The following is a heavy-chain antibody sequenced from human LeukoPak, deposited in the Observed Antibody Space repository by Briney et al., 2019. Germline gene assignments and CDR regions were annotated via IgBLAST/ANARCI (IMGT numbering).Heavy chain of an antibody. CDR3: ARQESGYGGNPSFDY. Sequence: SETLSLTCAVYGGSFSGYYWSWIRQPPGKGLDWIGEINHSGSTNYNPSLKSRVTISVDTSKNQFSLKLSSVTAADTAVYYCARQESGYGGNPSFDYWGQGTLVTVSS. V-gene: IGHV4-34*01. CDR1: GGSFSGYY. D-gene: IGHD4-23*01. CDR2: INHSGST. J-gene: IGHJ4*02.